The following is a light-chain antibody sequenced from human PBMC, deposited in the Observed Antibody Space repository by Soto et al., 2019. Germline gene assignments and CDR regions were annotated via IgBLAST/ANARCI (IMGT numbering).Light chain of an antibody. V-gene: IGKV4-1*01. CDR1: QSVLYSSNNKNY. CDR2: WAS. J-gene: IGKJ4*01. Sequence: DTVMTQTPDSLAVSLGERATINCKSSQSVLYSSNNKNYLTWYQQKPGQPPKLLIYWASTRESGVPDRFSGSGSGTDFTLTISSLQAEDVAVYYCQQYYSTPPTFGGWTKVEIK. CDR3: QQYYSTPPT.